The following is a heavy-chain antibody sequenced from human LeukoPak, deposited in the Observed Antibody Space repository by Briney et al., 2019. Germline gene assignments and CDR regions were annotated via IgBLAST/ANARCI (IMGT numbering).Heavy chain of an antibody. CDR3: ARLAAPNDAFDI. Sequence: GGSLRLSCAASGFTFSSYSMNWVRKAPGKGLEWVSSISSSSSYIYYADSVKGRFTISRDNAKNSLYLQMNSLRAEDTAVYYCARLAAPNDAFDIWGQGTMVTVSS. V-gene: IGHV3-21*01. CDR2: ISSSSSYI. D-gene: IGHD6-6*01. J-gene: IGHJ3*02. CDR1: GFTFSSYS.